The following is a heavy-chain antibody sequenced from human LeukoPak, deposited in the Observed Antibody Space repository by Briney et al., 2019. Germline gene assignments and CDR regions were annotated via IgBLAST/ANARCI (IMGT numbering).Heavy chain of an antibody. D-gene: IGHD2-8*01. J-gene: IGHJ4*02. CDR3: ARNWANRYFDY. Sequence: GGSLRLSCAASAFTFSSYEMNWVRQAPGKGLEWISYISSSGDTIYYADSVKGRFTTSRDNAKNSLYLQMNSLRAEDTALYYCARNWANRYFDYWGQGTLVTVSS. CDR2: ISSSGDTI. CDR1: AFTFSSYE. V-gene: IGHV3-48*03.